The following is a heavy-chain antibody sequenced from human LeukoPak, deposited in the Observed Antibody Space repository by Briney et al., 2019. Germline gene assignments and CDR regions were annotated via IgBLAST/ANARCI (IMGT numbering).Heavy chain of an antibody. CDR1: GYTFTSYD. CDR3: ARGGRYFDWFDAKGYNWFDP. D-gene: IGHD3-9*01. Sequence: ASVKVSCKASGYTFTSYDINWVRQATGQGLEWMGWMNPNSGNTGYAQKFQGRVTMTRNTSISTAYMELCSLRSEDTAVYYCARGGRYFDWFDAKGYNWFDPWGQGTLVTVSS. V-gene: IGHV1-8*01. J-gene: IGHJ5*02. CDR2: MNPNSGNT.